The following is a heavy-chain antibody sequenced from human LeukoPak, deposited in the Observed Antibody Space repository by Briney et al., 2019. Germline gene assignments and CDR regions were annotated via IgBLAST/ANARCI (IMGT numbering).Heavy chain of an antibody. CDR3: AKAGYSSGWRNFDY. J-gene: IGHJ4*02. V-gene: IGHV3-30*18. Sequence: GGSLRLSCAASGFTFSSYGMHWVRQAPGKGLEWVAVISYDGSNKYYADSVKGRFTISRDNSKNTLYLQMNSLRAEDTAVYYCAKAGYSSGWRNFDYWGQGTLVTVSS. CDR2: ISYDGSNK. CDR1: GFTFSSYG. D-gene: IGHD6-19*01.